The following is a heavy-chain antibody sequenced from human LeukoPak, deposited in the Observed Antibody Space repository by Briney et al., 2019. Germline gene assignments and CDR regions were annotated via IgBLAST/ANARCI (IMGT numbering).Heavy chain of an antibody. Sequence: PSETLSLTCIVSGDSISGSSYYWAWIRQPPGKGLEWIGSGFYSGSAYYTPSLKSRVTISVDTSKNQFSLNLSSVTGADTAVYYCARLRGAMTSVTSDFDYWGQGTLVTVSS. J-gene: IGHJ4*02. D-gene: IGHD4-17*01. CDR3: ARLRGAMTSVTSDFDY. CDR2: GFYSGSA. V-gene: IGHV4-39*01. CDR1: GDSISGSSYY.